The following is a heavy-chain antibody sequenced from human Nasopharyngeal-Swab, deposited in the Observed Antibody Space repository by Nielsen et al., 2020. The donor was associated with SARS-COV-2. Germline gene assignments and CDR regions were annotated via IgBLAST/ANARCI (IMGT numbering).Heavy chain of an antibody. V-gene: IGHV4-39*01. D-gene: IGHD3-10*01. CDR1: GGSISSSSYY. CDR2: IYYSGTT. J-gene: IGHJ6*03. Sequence: SETLSLTCTVSGGSISSSSYYWGWIRQPPGKGLEWIGSIYYSGTTYYNPSLKSRVTISVDTSKNQFSLKLSSVTAADTAVYYCARGLSYGSGSYYSYYYYMDVWGKGTTVTVSS. CDR3: ARGLSYGSGSYYSYYYYMDV.